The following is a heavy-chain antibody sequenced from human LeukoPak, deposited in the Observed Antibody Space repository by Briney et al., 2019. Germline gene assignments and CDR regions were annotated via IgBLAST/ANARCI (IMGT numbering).Heavy chain of an antibody. CDR3: ARVYYSNSYDYWYFDL. CDR2: IYYSGST. Sequence: PSETLSLTCTGSGGSISSYYWSWIRQPPGKGLEWIGYIYYSGSTNYNPSLKSRVTISVDTSKNQFSLKLSSVTAADTAVYYCARVYYSNSYDYWYFDLWGRGTLVTVSS. V-gene: IGHV4-59*01. CDR1: GGSISSYY. J-gene: IGHJ2*01. D-gene: IGHD6-13*01.